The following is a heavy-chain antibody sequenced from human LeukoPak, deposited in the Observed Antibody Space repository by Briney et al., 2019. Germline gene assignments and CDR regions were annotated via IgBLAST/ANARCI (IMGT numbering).Heavy chain of an antibody. CDR1: GGTFSSYA. V-gene: IGHV1-69*04. CDR2: IIPILSIA. CDR3: AREYYYDSSGFGAFDI. D-gene: IGHD3-22*01. Sequence: ASVKVSCKASGGTFSSYAISWVRQAPGQGLEWMGRIIPILSIANYAQKFQGRVTITADKSTSTAYMELSSLRSEDTAVYYCAREYYYDSSGFGAFDIWGQGTMVTVSS. J-gene: IGHJ3*02.